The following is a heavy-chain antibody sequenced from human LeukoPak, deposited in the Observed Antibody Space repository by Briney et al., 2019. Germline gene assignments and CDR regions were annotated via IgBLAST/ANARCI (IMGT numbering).Heavy chain of an antibody. J-gene: IGHJ4*02. CDR1: GYSFTNYD. CDR3: ARVTSGYCTGGTCYIPADFNY. D-gene: IGHD2-15*01. Sequence: ASVKVSCKASGYSFTNYDINWVRQATGQGLEWMGWRNLNSGNTSYAQNFQGRVSMTRDTSISTAYMELSSLRSEDTAVYYCARVTSGYCTGGTCYIPADFNYWGQGTLVTVSS. V-gene: IGHV1-8*01. CDR2: RNLNSGNT.